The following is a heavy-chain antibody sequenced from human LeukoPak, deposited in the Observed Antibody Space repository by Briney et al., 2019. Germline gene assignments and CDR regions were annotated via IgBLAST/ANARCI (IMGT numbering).Heavy chain of an antibody. CDR3: TTNRWDSGWYGFDY. Sequence: PGGSLRLSCAASGFTFSNAWMNWVRQAPGKGLEWVGRIKSKTDGGTTDYAAPVKGGFTISRDDSKNTLYLQMNSLKTEDTAVYYCTTNRWDSGWYGFDYWGQGTLVTVSS. D-gene: IGHD6-19*01. CDR1: GFTFSNAW. J-gene: IGHJ4*02. V-gene: IGHV3-15*07. CDR2: IKSKTDGGTT.